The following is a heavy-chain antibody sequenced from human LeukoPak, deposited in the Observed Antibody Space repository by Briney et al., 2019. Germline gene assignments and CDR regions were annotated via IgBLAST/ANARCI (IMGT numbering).Heavy chain of an antibody. V-gene: IGHV1-2*02. CDR3: ARPLNSGWARDAFDI. CDR2: INPNSGGT. D-gene: IGHD6-19*01. Sequence: ASVKVSCKASGYTFTGYYMHWVRQAPGQGLEWMGWINPNSGGTNYAQKFQGRVTMTRDTSISTAYMELSRLRSDDTAVYYCARPLNSGWARDAFDIWGQGTMVTVSS. CDR1: GYTFTGYY. J-gene: IGHJ3*02.